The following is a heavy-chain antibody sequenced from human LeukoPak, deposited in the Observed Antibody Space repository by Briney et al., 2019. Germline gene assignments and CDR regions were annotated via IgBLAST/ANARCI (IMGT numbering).Heavy chain of an antibody. CDR1: GGSVSSGSYY. J-gene: IGHJ4*02. CDR2: IYSSGST. D-gene: IGHD6-19*01. Sequence: PSETLSLTCTVSGGSVSSGSYYWSWIRQAPGKGLEWIECIYSSGSTNYNSSLKSRVTISVDTSKNQFSLKLNSVTAADTAVYYCARDSSGWLDYWGQGTLVTVSS. V-gene: IGHV4-61*01. CDR3: ARDSSGWLDY.